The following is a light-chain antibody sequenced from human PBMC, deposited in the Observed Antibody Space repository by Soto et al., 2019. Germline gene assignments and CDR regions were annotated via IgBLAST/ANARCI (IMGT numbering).Light chain of an antibody. Sequence: QSLLTQPASVSGSPVQSITISCTGTSRDVCGYYYVSWYQLHPGKAPKLMVFEVSNRPAGVYYRFSGSKSGNTASLTISGLQAEDEADYFCRSYSMSXAYLVGTGTKVXV. J-gene: IGLJ1*01. CDR2: EVS. CDR3: RSYSMSXAYL. CDR1: SRDVCGYYY. V-gene: IGLV2-14*01.